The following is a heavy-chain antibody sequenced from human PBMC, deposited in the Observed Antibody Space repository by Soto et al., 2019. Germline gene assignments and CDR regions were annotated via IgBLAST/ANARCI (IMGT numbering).Heavy chain of an antibody. D-gene: IGHD6-13*01. Sequence: EVQLLESGGGLVQPGGSLRLSCAASGFTFSSYAMSWVRQAPGKGLEWVSAISGSGGSTYYADSVKGRFTISGDNSKNRLYLQMNSLRAEDTAVYYCAKDKRRGIAAAGGDYWGQGTLVTVSS. V-gene: IGHV3-23*01. J-gene: IGHJ4*02. CDR3: AKDKRRGIAAAGGDY. CDR2: ISGSGGST. CDR1: GFTFSSYA.